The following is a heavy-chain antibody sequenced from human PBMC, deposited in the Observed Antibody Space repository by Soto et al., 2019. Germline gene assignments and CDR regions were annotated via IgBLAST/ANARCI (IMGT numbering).Heavy chain of an antibody. D-gene: IGHD3-10*01. CDR1: GYSFTSYW. Sequence: GESLKISCKGSGYSFTSYWIGWVRQMPGKGLEWMGIIYPGDSDTRYSPSFQGQVTISADKSISTAYLQWSSLKASDTAMYYCARRRRGYYGSGSYPYSYYYGMDVWGQGTTVTVSS. J-gene: IGHJ6*02. CDR2: IYPGDSDT. V-gene: IGHV5-51*01. CDR3: ARRRRGYYGSGSYPYSYYYGMDV.